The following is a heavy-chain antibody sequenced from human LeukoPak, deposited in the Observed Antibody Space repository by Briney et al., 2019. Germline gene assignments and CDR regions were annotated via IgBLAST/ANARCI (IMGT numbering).Heavy chain of an antibody. CDR1: GYTFTSYA. CDR2: INAGNGNT. Sequence: ASVKVSCKASGYTFTSYAMDWVRQAPGQRLEWMGWINAGNGNTKYSQEFQGRVTITRDTSASTAYMELSSLRSEDMAVYYCARGEDYGVNYFDYWGQGTLVTVSS. J-gene: IGHJ4*02. CDR3: ARGEDYGVNYFDY. V-gene: IGHV1-3*03. D-gene: IGHD4-17*01.